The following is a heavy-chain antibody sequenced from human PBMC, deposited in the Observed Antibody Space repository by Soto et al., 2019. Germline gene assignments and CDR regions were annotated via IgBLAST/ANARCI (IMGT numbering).Heavy chain of an antibody. CDR1: GFTVSSNY. V-gene: IGHV3-66*01. CDR2: IYSGGST. D-gene: IGHD6-13*01. J-gene: IGHJ6*02. Sequence: GGSLRLSCAASGFTVSSNYMSWVRQAPGKGLEWVSVIYSGGSTYYADSVKGRFTISRDNSKNTLYLQMNSLRAEDTAVYYCAKEGGIAAAGTRFGGYYYYYYGMDVWGQGTTVTVSS. CDR3: AKEGGIAAAGTRFGGYYYYYYGMDV.